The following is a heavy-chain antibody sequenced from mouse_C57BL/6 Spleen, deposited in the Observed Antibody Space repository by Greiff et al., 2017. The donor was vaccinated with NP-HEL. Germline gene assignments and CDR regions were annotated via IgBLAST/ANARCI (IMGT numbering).Heavy chain of an antibody. J-gene: IGHJ1*03. CDR3: ARYYYGSSHWYFDV. Sequence: QVQLQQPGAELVMPGASVKLSCKASGYTFTSYWMHWVKQRPGQGLEWIGEIDPSDSYTNYNQKFKGKSTLTVDKSSSTACMQLSSLTSEDSAVYYCARYYYGSSHWYFDVWGTGTTVTVSS. V-gene: IGHV1-69*01. CDR2: IDPSDSYT. CDR1: GYTFTSYW. D-gene: IGHD1-1*01.